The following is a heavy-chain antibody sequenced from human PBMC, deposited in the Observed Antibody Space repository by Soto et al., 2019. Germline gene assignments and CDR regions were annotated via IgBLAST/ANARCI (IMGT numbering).Heavy chain of an antibody. Sequence: LSLTCAVYGGSFSGYYWSWIRQPPGKGLEWIGEINHSGSTNYNPSLKSRVTISVDTSKNQFSLKLSSVTAADTAVYYCARDREGWLFSSYGMDVWGQGNTVTVSS. D-gene: IGHD3-9*01. V-gene: IGHV4-34*01. J-gene: IGHJ6*02. CDR1: GGSFSGYY. CDR2: INHSGST. CDR3: ARDREGWLFSSYGMDV.